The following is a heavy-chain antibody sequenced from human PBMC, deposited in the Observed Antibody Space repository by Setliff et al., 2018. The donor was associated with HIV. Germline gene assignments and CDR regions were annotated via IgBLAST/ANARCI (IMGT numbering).Heavy chain of an antibody. CDR1: GGSITYSSYY. J-gene: IGHJ4*02. Sequence: SETLSLTCTVSGGSITYSSYYWGWIRQPPGKGLEWIGSMDSSGNTYYSPSLRSRVTLSLDTSKNHIPLHLSSVTAADTAVYYCVRQGHWYIPWYFDYWGQGAPVTVS. CDR3: VRQGHWYIPWYFDY. V-gene: IGHV4-39*06. CDR2: MDSSGNT. D-gene: IGHD1-20*01.